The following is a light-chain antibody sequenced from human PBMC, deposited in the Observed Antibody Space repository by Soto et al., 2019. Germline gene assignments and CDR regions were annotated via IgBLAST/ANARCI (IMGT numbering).Light chain of an antibody. J-gene: IGLJ1*01. CDR3: CSYAGSRTPLI. V-gene: IGLV2-23*02. Sequence: SVLTLAASVSGSPGQSITLSCTGTSSDVWSYNLVSWYQQHPGKAPKLMIYEVSKRPSGLSNRFSGSKSGNTASLTISGLQAEDEADYYCCSYAGSRTPLIFGTGTKVTVL. CDR1: SSDVWSYNL. CDR2: EVS.